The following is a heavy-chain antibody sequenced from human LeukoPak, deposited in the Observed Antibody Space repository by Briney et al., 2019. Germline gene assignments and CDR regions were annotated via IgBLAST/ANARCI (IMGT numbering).Heavy chain of an antibody. Sequence: SETLSLICSVSTGSISSAYWSWIRQPPGKGLEWIGSIYYSGSTNHNASLKSRVTMSVDRSKNQISLKLSSVTAADTAVYYCARHEDGTTLDYWGQGTLVTVSS. V-gene: IGHV4-59*08. D-gene: IGHD1-7*01. CDR1: TGSISSAY. CDR3: ARHEDGTTLDY. J-gene: IGHJ4*02. CDR2: IYYSGST.